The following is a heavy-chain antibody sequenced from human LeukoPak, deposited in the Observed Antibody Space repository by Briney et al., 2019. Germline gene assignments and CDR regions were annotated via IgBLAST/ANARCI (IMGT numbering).Heavy chain of an antibody. D-gene: IGHD3-3*01. Sequence: SETLSLTCTVSGGSISSCYWNWIRQPPGKGLEWIGYIYTSGSTTYNPSLKSRVTISVDTSKNQFSLKLSSVTAADTAVYYCARQPHDFWSGYYSTWFFDLWGRGTLVTVSS. CDR3: ARQPHDFWSGYYSTWFFDL. V-gene: IGHV4-4*09. J-gene: IGHJ2*01. CDR2: IYTSGST. CDR1: GGSISSCY.